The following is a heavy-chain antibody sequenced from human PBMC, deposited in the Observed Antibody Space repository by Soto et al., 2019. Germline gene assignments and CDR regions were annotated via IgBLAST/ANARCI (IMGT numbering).Heavy chain of an antibody. CDR1: GYTFTGYY. J-gene: IGHJ4*02. CDR2: INPNSGGT. CDR3: GRGLAVLIPAAPPGIDY. Sequence: QVQLVQSGAEVKKPGASVKVSCKASGYTFTGYYMYWVRQAPGQGLEWMGWINPNSGGTNYSQKFQGRVIMTRDTFISTAYMELGRLKSDHSAGYWRGRGLAVLIPAAPPGIDYWGQGTLVTVSS. D-gene: IGHD2-2*01. V-gene: IGHV1-2*02.